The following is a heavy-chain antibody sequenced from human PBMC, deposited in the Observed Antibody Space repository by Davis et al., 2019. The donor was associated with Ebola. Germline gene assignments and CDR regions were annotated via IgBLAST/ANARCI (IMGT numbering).Heavy chain of an antibody. J-gene: IGHJ4*02. CDR2: ISGFNTKP. Sequence: ASVKVSCKSSGYTFTSYGLDWVRQAPGLGLEWMGWISGFNTKPNFAQTFQGRVTVSKDTSTNTAYMDLRSLTSDDTVIYYCARAPNYDVLTGTSSYYFDYWGQGTLVTVSS. D-gene: IGHD3-9*01. V-gene: IGHV1-18*04. CDR1: GYTFTSYG. CDR3: ARAPNYDVLTGTSSYYFDY.